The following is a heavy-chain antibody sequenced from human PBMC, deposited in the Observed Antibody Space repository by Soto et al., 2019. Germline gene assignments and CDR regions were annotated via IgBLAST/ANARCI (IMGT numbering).Heavy chain of an antibody. V-gene: IGHV1-69*13. CDR1: GGTFSSYA. CDR2: IIPIFGTA. D-gene: IGHD6-13*01. Sequence: GASVKVSCKASGGTFSSYAISWVRQAPGQGLEWMGGIIPIFGTANYAQKFQGRVTITADESTSTAYMELSSLRSEDTAVYYCARARXAKLEAAAGPRGRWFDPWGQGTLVTVSS. J-gene: IGHJ5*02. CDR3: ARARXAKLEAAAGPRGRWFDP.